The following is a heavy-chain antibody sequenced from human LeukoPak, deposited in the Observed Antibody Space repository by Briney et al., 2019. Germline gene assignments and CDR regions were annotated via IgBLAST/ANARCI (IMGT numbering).Heavy chain of an antibody. V-gene: IGHV3-48*03. CDR2: ISSSGSTM. D-gene: IGHD6-19*01. CDR3: ARVFSGWTTSLNWFDP. Sequence: PGGSLRLSCAASGSTFSSYEMNWVRQAPGKGLEWVSYISSSGSTMYYADSVKGRFTISRDNAKNSLYLQMNSLRAEDTAVYYCARVFSGWTTSLNWFDPWGQGTLVTVSS. J-gene: IGHJ5*02. CDR1: GSTFSSYE.